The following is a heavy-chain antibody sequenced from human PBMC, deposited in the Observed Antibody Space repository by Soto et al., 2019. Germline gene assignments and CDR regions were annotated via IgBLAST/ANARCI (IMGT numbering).Heavy chain of an antibody. J-gene: IGHJ4*02. CDR1: GGSISSSSYY. Sequence: SETLSLTCTVSGGSISSSSYYWGWIRQPPGKGLEWIGSIYYSGSTYYNPSLKSRVTISEDTSKSQFSLKLSSVTAADTAVYYCARHGIYFDSSGLFYFDYWGQGTLVTVSS. CDR2: IYYSGST. D-gene: IGHD3-22*01. CDR3: ARHGIYFDSSGLFYFDY. V-gene: IGHV4-39*01.